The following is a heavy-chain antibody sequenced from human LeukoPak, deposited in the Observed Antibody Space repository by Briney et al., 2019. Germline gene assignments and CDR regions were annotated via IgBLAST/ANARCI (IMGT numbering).Heavy chain of an antibody. J-gene: IGHJ4*02. V-gene: IGHV1-69*13. CDR1: GGTFSSYA. CDR3: ARDLSAVAGSD. CDR2: IIPIFGTA. Sequence: ASVRVSCTASGGTFSSYAISWVRQAPGQGLEWMGGIIPIFGTANYAQKFQGRVTITADESTSTAYMELSSLRSEDTAVYYCARDLSAVAGSDWGQGTLVTVSS. D-gene: IGHD6-19*01.